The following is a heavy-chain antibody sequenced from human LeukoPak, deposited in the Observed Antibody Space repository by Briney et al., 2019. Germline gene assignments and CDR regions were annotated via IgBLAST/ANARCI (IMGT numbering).Heavy chain of an antibody. Sequence: PGGSLRLSCAASGFTVSSNYMSWVRQAPGKGLEWVSVIYSGGSTYYADPVKGRFTISRDNSKNTLYLQMNSLRAEDTAVYYCAIDSSGYTVSFDYWGQGTLVTVSS. CDR2: IYSGGST. V-gene: IGHV3-53*01. CDR1: GFTVSSNY. CDR3: AIDSSGYTVSFDY. J-gene: IGHJ4*02. D-gene: IGHD3-22*01.